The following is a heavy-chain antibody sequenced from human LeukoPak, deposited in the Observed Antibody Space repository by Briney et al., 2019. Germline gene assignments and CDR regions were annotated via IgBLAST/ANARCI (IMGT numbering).Heavy chain of an antibody. Sequence: SETLSLTCTVSGGSISSSSYYWGWTRQPPGKGLEWIGSIYYSGSTYYNPSLKSRVTISVDTPKNQFSLKLSSVTAADTAVYYCARTRFATSWPMDVWGQGTTVTVSS. CDR1: GGSISSSSYY. CDR3: ARTRFATSWPMDV. CDR2: IYYSGST. J-gene: IGHJ6*02. D-gene: IGHD2-2*01. V-gene: IGHV4-39*01.